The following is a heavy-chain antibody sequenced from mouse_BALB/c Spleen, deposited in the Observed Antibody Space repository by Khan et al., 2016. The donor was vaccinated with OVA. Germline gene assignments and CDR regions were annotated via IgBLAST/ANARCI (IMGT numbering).Heavy chain of an antibody. D-gene: IGHD2-2*01. CDR1: GFTFNTYA. Sequence: EVQLQESGGGLVQPKGSLKLSCAASGFTFNTYAMHWVCQAPGKGLEWVARIRSKSNNYATSSADSVQDRFTISRDDSQSMLYLQMNNLKIEDTAMYYCVGGYDGGAMDYWGQGTSVTVSS. V-gene: IGHV10-3*03. CDR3: VGGYDGGAMDY. CDR2: IRSKSNNYAT. J-gene: IGHJ4*01.